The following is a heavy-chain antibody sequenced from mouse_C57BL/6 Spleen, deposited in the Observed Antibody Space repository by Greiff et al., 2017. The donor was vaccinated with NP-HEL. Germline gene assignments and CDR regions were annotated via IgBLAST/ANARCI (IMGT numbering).Heavy chain of an antibody. Sequence: VQLQQSGPELVKPGASVKISCKASGYAFSSSWMNWVKQRPGKGLEWIGRIYPGDGDTNYNGKFKGKATLTADKSSSTAYMQLSSLTSEDSAVYFCARKKSVVAKNLWYFDVWGTGTTVTVSS. CDR3: ARKKSVVAKNLWYFDV. J-gene: IGHJ1*03. CDR2: IYPGDGDT. D-gene: IGHD1-1*01. V-gene: IGHV1-82*01. CDR1: GYAFSSSW.